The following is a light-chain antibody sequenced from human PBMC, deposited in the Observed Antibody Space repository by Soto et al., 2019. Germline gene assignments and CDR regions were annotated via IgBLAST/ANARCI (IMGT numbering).Light chain of an antibody. CDR3: CSYAGSSTFSYV. J-gene: IGLJ1*01. CDR1: SSEVGSYNL. CDR2: EGS. Sequence: QSVLTQPASVSGAPGQSLTLSCPGTSSEVGSYNLVSWYQQHPGKAPKLMIYEGSKRPSGVSNRFSGSKSGNTASLTISGLQAEDEADYYCCSYAGSSTFSYVFGTGTKVTVL. V-gene: IGLV2-23*03.